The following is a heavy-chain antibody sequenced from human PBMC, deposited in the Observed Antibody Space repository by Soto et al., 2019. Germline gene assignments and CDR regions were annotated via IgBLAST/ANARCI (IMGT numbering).Heavy chain of an antibody. V-gene: IGHV3-23*01. CDR3: AKRPLTPAVFDY. J-gene: IGHJ4*02. CDR1: GFTFSNYA. Sequence: PGGSLRLSCAASGFTFSNYAMTWVRQAPGKGLEWVSVITGSGGGTYFVDSVKGRFTISRDNSKNTVYLQMNSLRAEDTAVYYCAKRPLTPAVFDYWGQGTLVIVSS. D-gene: IGHD2-2*01. CDR2: ITGSGGGT.